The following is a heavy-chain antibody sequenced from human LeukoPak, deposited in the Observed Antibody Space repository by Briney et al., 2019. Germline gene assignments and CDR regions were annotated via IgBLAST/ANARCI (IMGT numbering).Heavy chain of an antibody. CDR3: AREAPICRNADCRTGFDY. CDR1: GFNFNNYD. V-gene: IGHV3-30*02. J-gene: IGHJ4*02. Sequence: GGSLRLSCVASGFNFNNYDLHWVRQAPGKGLEWVAFIKFHGHETFCADSVEGRFTFSRDNSRNTVYLQMNSLRSEDTAVYYCAREAPICRNADCRTGFDYWGQGTLVAVSS. CDR2: IKFHGHET. D-gene: IGHD1-1*01.